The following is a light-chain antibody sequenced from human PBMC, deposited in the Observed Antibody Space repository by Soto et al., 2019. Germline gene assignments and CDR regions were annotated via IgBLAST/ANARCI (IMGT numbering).Light chain of an antibody. CDR1: SSDVGGYNY. Sequence: QSALTQPASVSGSPGQSITISCTGTSSDVGGYNYVSWYQQHPGKAPKLMIYEVSNRPSGVSNRFSGSTSGNTSSLTISGLQAQDEPDYYCSSYTSRSTYVLGTGTKLTVL. CDR3: SSYTSRSTYV. J-gene: IGLJ1*01. CDR2: EVS. V-gene: IGLV2-14*01.